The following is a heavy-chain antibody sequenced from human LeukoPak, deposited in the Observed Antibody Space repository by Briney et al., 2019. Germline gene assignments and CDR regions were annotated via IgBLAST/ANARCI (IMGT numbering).Heavy chain of an antibody. CDR3: AKGAMVRGDPVG. CDR1: GFTFSSYE. Sequence: GGSLRLSCAASGFTFSSYEMNWVRQAPGKGLEWVSYISSSGSTIYYADSVKGRFTISRDNSKNTLYLQMNSLRAEDTAVYYCAKGAMVRGDPVGWGQGTLVTVSS. V-gene: IGHV3-48*03. D-gene: IGHD3-10*01. CDR2: ISSSGSTI. J-gene: IGHJ4*02.